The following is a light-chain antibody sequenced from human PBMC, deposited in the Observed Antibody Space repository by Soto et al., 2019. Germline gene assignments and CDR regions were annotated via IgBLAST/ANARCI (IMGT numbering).Light chain of an antibody. CDR2: GAS. CDR3: QQYGSSLFT. V-gene: IGKV3-20*01. J-gene: IGKJ3*01. Sequence: EIVLTQSPGTLSLSPGERATLSCRASQSVNSNYLVWYQQQPGQAPRLLIYGASSRATGIPDRFSGSGAGADITLTISRQEPEDFAVYCCQQYGSSLFTFGPGTKVDIK. CDR1: QSVNSNY.